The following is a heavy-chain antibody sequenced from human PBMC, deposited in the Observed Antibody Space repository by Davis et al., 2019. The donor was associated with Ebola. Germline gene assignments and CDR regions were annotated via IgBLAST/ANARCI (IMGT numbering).Heavy chain of an antibody. Sequence: SLKISCAASGFTFDDYAMHWVRQAPGKGLEWVSGISWNSGSIGYADSVKGRFTISRDNAKNSLYLQMNSLRAEDTALYYCAKLGSRGDYFDYWGQGTLVTVSS. V-gene: IGHV3-9*01. CDR2: ISWNSGSI. CDR1: GFTFDDYA. CDR3: AKLGSRGDYFDY. J-gene: IGHJ4*02. D-gene: IGHD3-10*01.